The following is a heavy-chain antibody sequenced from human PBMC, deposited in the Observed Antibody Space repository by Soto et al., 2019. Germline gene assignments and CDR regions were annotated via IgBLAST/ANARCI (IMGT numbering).Heavy chain of an antibody. CDR2: IYWDNDK. V-gene: IGHV2-5*02. Sequence: QITLKESGPTLVKPTQTLTLTCSFSGFSLSTTGVGVGWIRQSPGKALEWLAIIYWDNDKRYSPSLKSRVTITKDTSKNQVVLTVTNMDPVDTGTYYYARSLWFGGLPWRQGALVTVSS. CDR3: ARSLWFGGLP. CDR1: GFSLSTTGVG. J-gene: IGHJ5*02. D-gene: IGHD3-10*01.